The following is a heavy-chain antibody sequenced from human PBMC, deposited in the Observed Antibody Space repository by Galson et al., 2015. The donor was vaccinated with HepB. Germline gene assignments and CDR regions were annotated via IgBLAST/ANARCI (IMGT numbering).Heavy chain of an antibody. V-gene: IGHV3-30*03. J-gene: IGHJ3*02. CDR1: GFTFSSYS. CDR2: ISYDGSNK. Sequence: SLRLSCAASGFTFSSYSMNWVRQAPGKGLEWVAVISYDGSNKYYADSVRGRFTISRDNSKNTLYLQMNSLRAEDTAVYYCARGGYYGSGLEGAFDIWGQGTMVTVSS. CDR3: ARGGYYGSGLEGAFDI. D-gene: IGHD3-10*01.